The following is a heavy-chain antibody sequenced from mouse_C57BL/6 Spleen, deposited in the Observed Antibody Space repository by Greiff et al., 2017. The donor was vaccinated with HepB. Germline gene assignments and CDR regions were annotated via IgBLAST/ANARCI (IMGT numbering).Heavy chain of an antibody. V-gene: IGHV1-82*01. J-gene: IGHJ4*01. CDR2: IYPGDGDT. Sequence: VMLVESGPELVKPGASVKISCKASGYAFSSSWMNWVKQRPGKGLEWIGRIYPGDGDTNYNGKFKGKATLTADKSSSTAYMQLSSLTSEDSAVYFCARSTPYYAMDYWGQGTSVTVSS. CDR3: ARSTPYYAMDY. CDR1: GYAFSSSW.